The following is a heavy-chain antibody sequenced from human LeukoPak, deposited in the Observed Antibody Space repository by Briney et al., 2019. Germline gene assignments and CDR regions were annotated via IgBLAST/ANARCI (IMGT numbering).Heavy chain of an antibody. CDR3: AKVLAYYFDY. V-gene: IGHV3-23*01. J-gene: IGHJ4*02. CDR1: GFTFSIYA. Sequence: GGSLRLSCAASGFTFSIYAMGWVRQAPGKGLEWISVISASGGHTYYADSVKGRFTISRDNSKNTLYMQMNSLRAEDTAVYYCAKVLAYYFDYWGQGTLVTVSS. CDR2: ISASGGHT.